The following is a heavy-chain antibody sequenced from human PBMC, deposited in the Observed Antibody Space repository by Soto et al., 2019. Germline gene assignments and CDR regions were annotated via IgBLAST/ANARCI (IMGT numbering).Heavy chain of an antibody. D-gene: IGHD6-13*01. CDR2: IIPIFGTA. Sequence: YSVKVSCKAYGGTFSSYAISWVRQAPGQGLEWMGGIIPIFGTANYAQKFQGRVTITADKSTSTAYMELSSLRSEDTAVYYCARGGSGPSWSNYLRYYGMDVWCQGTTVTVSS. V-gene: IGHV1-69*06. CDR3: ARGGSGPSWSNYLRYYGMDV. CDR1: GGTFSSYA. J-gene: IGHJ6*02.